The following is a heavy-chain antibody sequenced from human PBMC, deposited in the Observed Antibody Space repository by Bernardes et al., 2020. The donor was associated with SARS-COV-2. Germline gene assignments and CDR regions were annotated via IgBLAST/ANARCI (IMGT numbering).Heavy chain of an antibody. CDR1: GGSISSSSYY. J-gene: IGHJ4*02. CDR3: ARHRILDDSSGYAYYFDY. V-gene: IGHV4-39*01. CDR2: IYYSGST. D-gene: IGHD3-22*01. Sequence: SETLSLTCTVSGGSISSSSYYWGWIRQPPGKGLEWIGSIYYSGSTYYNPSLKSRVTISVDTSKNQFSLKLSSVTAADTAVYYCARHRILDDSSGYAYYFDYWGQGTLVTVSS.